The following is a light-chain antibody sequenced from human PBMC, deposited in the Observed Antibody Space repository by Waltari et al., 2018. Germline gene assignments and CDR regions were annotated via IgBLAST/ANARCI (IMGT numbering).Light chain of an antibody. J-gene: IGKJ2*03. Sequence: EIVLTQSPATLSLSPGERVTLSCRASQSVSSSLAWYQQKPGQAPRLLIYGASIRATGTPDRFSGSGSGTDFTLIISRLEPEDFAVYYCQQYSNWPYSFGQGTKVEIK. V-gene: IGKV3-15*01. CDR2: GAS. CDR1: QSVSSS. CDR3: QQYSNWPYS.